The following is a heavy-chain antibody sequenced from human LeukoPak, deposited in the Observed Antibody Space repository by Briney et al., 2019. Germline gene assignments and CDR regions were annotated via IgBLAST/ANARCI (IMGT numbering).Heavy chain of an antibody. V-gene: IGHV3-73*01. CDR1: GFTFSVSA. D-gene: IGHD2-2*01. CDR2: IRSKANSYAT. Sequence: GGSLRLSCAASGFTFSVSAMHCVRQASGEGVEWVGGIRSKANSYATAYPASVKGRFTISRDDTKNTAYLQMNSLKTEDTAVYYCTIHAVVVPAAAGTYYYMDVWGKGTTVTVSS. CDR3: TIHAVVVPAAAGTYYYMDV. J-gene: IGHJ6*03.